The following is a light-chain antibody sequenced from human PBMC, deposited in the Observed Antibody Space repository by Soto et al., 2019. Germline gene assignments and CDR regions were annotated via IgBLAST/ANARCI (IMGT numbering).Light chain of an antibody. V-gene: IGLV2-14*01. J-gene: IGLJ7*01. CDR2: EVT. CDR3: SSYTSSRPYV. Sequence: QSALTQPASVSGSPGQSITISCTGTSSDIGLYNYVSWYQQHPGKAPKLIIYEVTNRPSGVSNRFSGSKSDNTASLTISGLQAEDEADYYCSSYTSSRPYVFGSGTQLTVL. CDR1: SSDIGLYNY.